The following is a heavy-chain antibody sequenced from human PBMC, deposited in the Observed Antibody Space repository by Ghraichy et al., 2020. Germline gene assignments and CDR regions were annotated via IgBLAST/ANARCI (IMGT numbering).Heavy chain of an antibody. CDR3: AKEWDRAAGMDV. CDR1: GFTFTSYA. V-gene: IGHV3-23*01. Sequence: GGSLRLSCATSGFTFTSYAMRWVRQAPGKGLEWVSGISGSDGRTYYADSVKGRFTISRDSSKSTLYLQMNSLRAEDTAVYYCAKEWDRAAGMDVWGQGTPVTVSS. CDR2: ISGSDGRT. D-gene: IGHD1-26*01. J-gene: IGHJ6*02.